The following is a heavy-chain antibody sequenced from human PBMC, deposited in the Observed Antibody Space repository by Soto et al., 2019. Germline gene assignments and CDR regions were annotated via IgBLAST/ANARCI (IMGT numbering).Heavy chain of an antibody. Sequence: VQLLEAGGGLIQPGGSLRLSCVASGFTFSSYAMNWVRQGPGTGLEWVAVIDSGDGKTYYANAVKGRFSISRDNSKNTLSLQMNSLRVEDTATYYCVKAGYTSGLLWGQGTLVTV. V-gene: IGHV3-23*01. CDR3: VKAGYTSGLL. J-gene: IGHJ4*02. CDR1: GFTFSSYA. D-gene: IGHD6-25*01. CDR2: IDSGDGKT.